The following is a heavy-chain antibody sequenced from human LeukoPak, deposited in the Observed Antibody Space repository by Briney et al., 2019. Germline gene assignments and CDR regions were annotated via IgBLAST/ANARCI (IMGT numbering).Heavy chain of an antibody. Sequence: GGSLRLSCAVSGFTFSSYCMSWVRQAPGKGLEWVANIKQDGSEKYYVDSVKGRFTISRDNAKNSLYLQMNSLRAEDTAVYYCARDRGVGYWGQGTLVTASS. CDR1: GFTFSSYC. CDR3: ARDRGVGY. J-gene: IGHJ4*02. CDR2: IKQDGSEK. V-gene: IGHV3-7*01.